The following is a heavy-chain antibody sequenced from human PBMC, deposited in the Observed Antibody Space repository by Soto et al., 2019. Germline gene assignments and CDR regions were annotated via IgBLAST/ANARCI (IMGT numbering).Heavy chain of an antibody. CDR2: IIPIFGTA. CDR1: GGTFSSYA. CDR3: ARDHIAARPVYYYGMDV. D-gene: IGHD6-6*01. J-gene: IGHJ6*02. V-gene: IGHV1-69*06. Sequence: SVKVSCKTSGGTFSSYAISWVRQAPGQGLEWMGGIIPIFGTANYAQKFQGRVTITADKSTSTAYMELSSLRSEDTAVYYCARDHIAARPVYYYGMDVWGQGTTVTVSS.